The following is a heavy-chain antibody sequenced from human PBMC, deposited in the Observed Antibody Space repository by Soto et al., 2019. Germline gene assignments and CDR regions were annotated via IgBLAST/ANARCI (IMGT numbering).Heavy chain of an antibody. CDR2: IIPIFGTA. CDR3: ARIPTAYYDILTGYFLYGMDV. D-gene: IGHD3-9*01. J-gene: IGHJ6*02. CDR1: GGTFSSYA. V-gene: IGHV1-69*13. Sequence: SVKVSCKASGGTFSSYAISWVRQAPEQGLEWMGGIIPIFGTANYAQKFQGRVTITADESTSTAYMELSSLRSEDTAVYYCARIPTAYYDILTGYFLYGMDVWGQGTTVTVS.